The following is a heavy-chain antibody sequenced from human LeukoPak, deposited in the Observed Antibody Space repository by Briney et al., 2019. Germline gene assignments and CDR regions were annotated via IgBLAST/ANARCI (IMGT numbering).Heavy chain of an antibody. CDR3: ARCSGGSWSDY. J-gene: IGHJ4*02. V-gene: IGHV3-23*01. CDR1: GFTFSSYA. D-gene: IGHD2-15*01. CDR2: ISGSGGST. Sequence: TGGSLRLSCAASGFTFSSYAMSWVRQAPGKGLEWVSAISGSGGSTYYADSMKGRFTISRDNSKNTLYLQMNSLRAEDTAVYYCARCSGGSWSDYWGQGTLVTVSS.